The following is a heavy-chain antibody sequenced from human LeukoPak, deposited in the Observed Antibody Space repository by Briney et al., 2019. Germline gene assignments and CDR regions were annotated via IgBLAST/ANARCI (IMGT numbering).Heavy chain of an antibody. D-gene: IGHD6-13*01. V-gene: IGHV4-34*01. J-gene: IGHJ5*02. CDR2: INHSGST. CDR3: ARARYSSSWYQSTQFDP. Sequence: PSETLSLTCAVYGGSFSGYYWSWIRQPPGKGLEWIGEINHSGSTNYNPSLKSRVTISVDTSKNQFSLKLSSVTAADTAVYYCARARYSSSWYQSTQFDPWGQGTLSPSPQ. CDR1: GGSFSGYY.